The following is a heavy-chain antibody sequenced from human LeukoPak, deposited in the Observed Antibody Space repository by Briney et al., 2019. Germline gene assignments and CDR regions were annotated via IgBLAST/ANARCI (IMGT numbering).Heavy chain of an antibody. D-gene: IGHD6-19*01. CDR2: ISSSGSTI. CDR3: IKDPQSRAED. CDR1: GFTFSSYE. J-gene: IGHJ4*02. V-gene: IGHV3-48*03. Sequence: GGSLRLSCAASGFTFSSYEMNWVRQAPGKGLEWVSYISSSGSTIYYADSVKGRFTISRDNAKNSLYLQMNSLKTEDTAVYYCIKDPQSRAEDWGQGTLVTVSS.